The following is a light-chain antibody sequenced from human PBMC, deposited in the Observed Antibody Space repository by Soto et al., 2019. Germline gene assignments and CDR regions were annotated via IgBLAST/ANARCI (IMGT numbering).Light chain of an antibody. CDR3: CSYAGSSTPYV. Sequence: QSALTQPASVSGSPGQSITISCTGTSSDVGSYNLVSWYQQHPGKAPKLMIYEGSKRPSGVSNLFSGSKSGNTASLTISGLQAEDEADYYCCSYAGSSTPYVFGTGTKVTVL. J-gene: IGLJ1*01. CDR1: SSDVGSYNL. CDR2: EGS. V-gene: IGLV2-23*01.